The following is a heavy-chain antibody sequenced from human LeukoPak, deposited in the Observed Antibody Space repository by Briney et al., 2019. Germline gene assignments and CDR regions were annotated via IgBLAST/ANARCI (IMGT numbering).Heavy chain of an antibody. Sequence: GGSLRLSCEASGFSFSNYWMSWVRQAPGKGLEWVANIKQDGSEIYYVDSVRGRFTISRDNSKNTLYLQMNSLRAEDTAVYYCARGPVLDGSEHYFDYWGQGTLVTVSS. D-gene: IGHD3-10*01. CDR2: IKQDGSEI. V-gene: IGHV3-7*01. CDR3: ARGPVLDGSEHYFDY. CDR1: GFSFSNYW. J-gene: IGHJ4*02.